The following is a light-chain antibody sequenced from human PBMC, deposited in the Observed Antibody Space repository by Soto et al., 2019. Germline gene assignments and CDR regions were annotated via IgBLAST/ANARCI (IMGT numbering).Light chain of an antibody. J-gene: IGLJ2*01. Sequence: QSALTQPASVSGSPGQSITISCTGTSSDVGSYNLVSWYQQHPGKAPKLTIYEGSKRPSGVSNRFSGSKSGNTASLTISGLQAEDEADYYCCSYAGSSTFVFGGGTQLTVL. CDR3: CSYAGSSTFV. CDR1: SSDVGSYNL. CDR2: EGS. V-gene: IGLV2-23*03.